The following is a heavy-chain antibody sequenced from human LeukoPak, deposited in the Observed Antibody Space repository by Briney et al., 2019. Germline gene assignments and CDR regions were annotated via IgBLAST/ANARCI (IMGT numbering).Heavy chain of an antibody. D-gene: IGHD6-13*01. Sequence: GGSLRLSCAASGLTFNDYSMTWVRPAPGKGLFWVSGISAGGGSTYYADSVKGRFTISRDNSRNTLYLQMNSLRAEDTAVYYCAKDAAGPEYWGQGTLVTVSS. CDR2: ISAGGGST. V-gene: IGHV3-23*01. CDR3: AKDAAGPEY. CDR1: GLTFNDYS. J-gene: IGHJ4*02.